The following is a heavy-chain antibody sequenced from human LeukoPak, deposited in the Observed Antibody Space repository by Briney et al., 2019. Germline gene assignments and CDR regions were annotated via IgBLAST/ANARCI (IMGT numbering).Heavy chain of an antibody. D-gene: IGHD3-3*01. Sequence: ASVKVSCKASGYTFTGYYMHWVRQAPGQGLEWMGWINPNSGATSSAQKFQGWVTMTRDTSISTVYMELSRLRSDDTAVYYCARGGFPGSFLDNWFDPWGQGTLVTVSS. CDR1: GYTFTGYY. CDR3: ARGGFPGSFLDNWFDP. J-gene: IGHJ5*02. CDR2: INPNSGAT. V-gene: IGHV1-2*04.